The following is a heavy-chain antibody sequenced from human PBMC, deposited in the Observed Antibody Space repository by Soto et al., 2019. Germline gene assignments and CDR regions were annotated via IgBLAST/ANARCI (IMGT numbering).Heavy chain of an antibody. D-gene: IGHD3-22*01. Sequence: PGGSLRLSCAASGFTFRNYGMNWVRQAPGKGLEWVSYIGIGSSTKYYADSVKGRFTISRDNAKNSLYLQMNSLRAEDTAVYYCARDQLYYNYISGRPLNALEVWGHGTMVTVSS. CDR2: IGIGSSTK. CDR1: GFTFRNYG. V-gene: IGHV3-48*01. CDR3: ARDQLYYNYISGRPLNALEV. J-gene: IGHJ3*01.